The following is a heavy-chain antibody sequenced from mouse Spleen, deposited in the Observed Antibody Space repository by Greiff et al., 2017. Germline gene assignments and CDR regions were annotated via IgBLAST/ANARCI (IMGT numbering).Heavy chain of an antibody. CDR2: IWRGGST. CDR3: AKKGTGTGGNAMDY. Sequence: VQLQQSGPGLVAPSQSLSITCTVSGFSLTSYAISWVRQPPGKGLEWLGVIWRGGSTDYNAAFMSRLSITKDNSKSQVFFKMNSLQADDTAIYYCAKKGTGTGGNAMDYWGQGTSVTVSS. V-gene: IGHV2-5*01. CDR1: GFSLTSYA. J-gene: IGHJ4*01. D-gene: IGHD4-1*01.